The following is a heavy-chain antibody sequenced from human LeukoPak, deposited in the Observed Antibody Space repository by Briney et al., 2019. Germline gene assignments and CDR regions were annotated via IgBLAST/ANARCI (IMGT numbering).Heavy chain of an antibody. J-gene: IGHJ4*02. CDR2: IYYSGST. CDR1: GGSISNYY. D-gene: IGHD2-21*01. Sequence: PSETLSLTCTVSGGSISNYYWNWIRQPPGKGLEWIGYIYYSGSTNYNPSLKSRVTISVDTSKNQFSLKLSSVTAADTAVYYCARSIPSYFDYWGQGTLVTVSS. CDR3: ARSIPSYFDY. V-gene: IGHV4-59*08.